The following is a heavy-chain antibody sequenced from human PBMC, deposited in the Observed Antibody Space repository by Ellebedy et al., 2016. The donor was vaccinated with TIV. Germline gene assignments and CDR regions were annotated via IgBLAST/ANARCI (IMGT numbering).Heavy chain of an antibody. CDR3: AKDDLVGATAEHFDD. CDR1: GFTFSSYS. CDR2: ISSSSSYI. J-gene: IGHJ4*02. D-gene: IGHD1-26*01. V-gene: IGHV3-21*04. Sequence: GGSLRLSCAASGFTFSSYSMNWVRQAPGKGLEWVSSISSSSSYIYYADSVKGRFTISRDNSKNTLYLQMNSLRAEDTAVYYCAKDDLVGATAEHFDDWGQGTLVTVSS.